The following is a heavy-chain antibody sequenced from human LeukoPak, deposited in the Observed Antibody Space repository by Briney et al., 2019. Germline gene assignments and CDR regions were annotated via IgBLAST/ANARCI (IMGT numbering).Heavy chain of an antibody. Sequence: GGSLRLSCAASGFTFSTYGMHWVRQAPGKGLEWVAVISYDGSNKYYADSVKGRFTISRDNSKNTLFLQMNSLRAEDTAVYYCTTGAPGGGITIFGVVRSDAFDIWGQGTMVTVSS. CDR3: TTGAPGGGITIFGVVRSDAFDI. J-gene: IGHJ3*02. V-gene: IGHV3-30*03. CDR2: ISYDGSNK. CDR1: GFTFSTYG. D-gene: IGHD3-3*01.